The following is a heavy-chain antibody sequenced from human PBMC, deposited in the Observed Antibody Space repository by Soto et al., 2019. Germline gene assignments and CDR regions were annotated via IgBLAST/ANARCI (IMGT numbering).Heavy chain of an antibody. J-gene: IGHJ5*02. V-gene: IGHV1-18*01. CDR3: TRSEVPAAMGGWFDT. Sequence: QVQLVQSGAEIKKPGASVKVSCKASGFSLSSDGINWVRQAPGQGLEWVGWISPYNDNTNYAQNLQDRVTLTTDTDTSTAYMELRSLRSDETAVYYCTRSEVPAAMGGWFDTWGQGTLVTVSS. CDR2: ISPYNDNT. CDR1: GFSLSSDG. D-gene: IGHD2-2*01.